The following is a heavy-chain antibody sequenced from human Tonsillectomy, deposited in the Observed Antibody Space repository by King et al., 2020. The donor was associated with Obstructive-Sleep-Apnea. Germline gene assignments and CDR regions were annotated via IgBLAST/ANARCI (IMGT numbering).Heavy chain of an antibody. J-gene: IGHJ6*02. CDR2: ISYYASNK. CDR1: GFTFSSYG. CDR3: AKDQDTAMVTSYYYYYGMDV. Sequence: QLVQSGGGVVQPGRSLRLSCAASGFTFSSYGMHWVRQAPGKGLEWVAVISYYASNKYYADSVKGRFTISRDNSKNTMYLQMNSLRAEDTAVYYCAKDQDTAMVTSYYYYYGMDVWGQGTTVTVSS. D-gene: IGHD5-18*01. V-gene: IGHV3-30*18.